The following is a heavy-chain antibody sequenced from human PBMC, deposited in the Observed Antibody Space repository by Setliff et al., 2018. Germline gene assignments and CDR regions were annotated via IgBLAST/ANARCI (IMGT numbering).Heavy chain of an antibody. D-gene: IGHD3-3*01. CDR1: GGTFSSYA. Sequence: GASVKVSCKASGGTFSSYAICWVRQAPGQGLEWMGRIIPIFGTANYAQKFQGRVTITADKSTSTAYVELSSLRSEDTAVYYCASLSLGFTIFGVVIIDPYFDYWGQGTLVTVSS. CDR3: ASLSLGFTIFGVVIIDPYFDY. J-gene: IGHJ4*02. CDR2: IIPIFGTA. V-gene: IGHV1-69*06.